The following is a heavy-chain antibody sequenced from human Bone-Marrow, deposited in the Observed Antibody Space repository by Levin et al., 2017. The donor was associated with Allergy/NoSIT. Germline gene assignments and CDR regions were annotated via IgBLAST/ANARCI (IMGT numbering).Heavy chain of an antibody. Sequence: GGSLRLSCAASGFTVSSNYMSWVRQAPGKGLEWVSVIYSGGSTYYADSVKGRFTISRDNSKNTLYLQMNSLRAEDTAVYYCATSRCSSTSCYIGDYYYYGMDGWGQGTTVTVSS. CDR3: ATSRCSSTSCYIGDYYYYGMDG. J-gene: IGHJ6*02. CDR2: IYSGGST. CDR1: GFTVSSNY. D-gene: IGHD2-2*02. V-gene: IGHV3-66*01.